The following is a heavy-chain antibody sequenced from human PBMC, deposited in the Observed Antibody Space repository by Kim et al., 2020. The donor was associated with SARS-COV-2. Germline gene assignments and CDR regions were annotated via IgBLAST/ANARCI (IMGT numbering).Heavy chain of an antibody. CDR1: GGSISSGGYY. J-gene: IGHJ4*02. V-gene: IGHV4-31*03. D-gene: IGHD1-26*01. Sequence: SETLSLTCTVSGGSISSGGYYWSWIRQHPGKGLEWIGYIYYSGSTYYNPSLKSRVTISVDTSKNQFSLKLSSETAADTAVYYCARGPTLSWELLSAYYFDYWGQGTLVTVSS. CDR2: IYYSGST. CDR3: ARGPTLSWELLSAYYFDY.